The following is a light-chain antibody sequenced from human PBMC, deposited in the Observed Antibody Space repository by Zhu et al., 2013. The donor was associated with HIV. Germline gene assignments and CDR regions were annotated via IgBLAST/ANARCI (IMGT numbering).Light chain of an antibody. CDR2: GAS. CDR1: QSVTSNF. J-gene: IGKJ4*01. Sequence: DIVMTQSPTFMSVSPGERATLSCRASQSVTSNFLGWYQQKGGQAPRLLIYGASSRATGIPGRFSGSGSGTDFTLTISRLEPEDFTVYYCQQYGSSRLTFGGGTKVEIK. V-gene: IGKV3-20*01. CDR3: QQYGSSRLT.